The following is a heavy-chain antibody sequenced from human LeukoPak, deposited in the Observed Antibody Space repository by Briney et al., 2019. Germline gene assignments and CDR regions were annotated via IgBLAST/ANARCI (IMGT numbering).Heavy chain of an antibody. V-gene: IGHV3-48*01. CDR3: AKGTTANYYYYYGMDV. CDR1: GFSFSTYS. J-gene: IGHJ6*02. Sequence: GGSLRLSCEPSGFSFSTYSMNWVRQAPGKGLEWISYISIGSATIYYADSVKGRFTISRDNSKNSLYLQMNNLRAEDTAVYYCAKGTTANYYYYYGMDVWGQGTTVTVSS. CDR2: ISIGSATI. D-gene: IGHD4-11*01.